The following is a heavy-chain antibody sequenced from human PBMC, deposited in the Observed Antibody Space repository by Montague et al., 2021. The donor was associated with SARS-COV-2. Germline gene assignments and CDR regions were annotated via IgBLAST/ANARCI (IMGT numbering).Heavy chain of an antibody. CDR2: IYGDGRGT. D-gene: IGHD3-10*01. Sequence: SLRLSCAASGFTFSTYAMSWVRQAPGKGLEWVSVIYGDGRGTYYAESVKGRSTISRDNSKSTLYLQMNSLRADDTAVYYCAKHTVYALGEVLSAFDLRGQGTLVTVSS. J-gene: IGHJ5*02. CDR1: GFTFSTYA. V-gene: IGHV3-23*03. CDR3: AKHTVYALGEVLSAFDL.